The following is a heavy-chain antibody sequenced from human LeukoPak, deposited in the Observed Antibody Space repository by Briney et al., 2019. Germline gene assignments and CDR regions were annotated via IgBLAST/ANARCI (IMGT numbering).Heavy chain of an antibody. CDR3: ARGQRWLQSPQYYYYYMDV. D-gene: IGHD5-24*01. CDR2: INHSGST. Sequence: SETLSLTCAVYGGSFSGYYWSWIRQPPGKGLEWMGEINHSGSTNYNPSLKSRVTISVDTSKNQFSLKLSSVTAADTAVYYCARGQRWLQSPQYYYYYMDVWGKGTTVTVSS. V-gene: IGHV4-34*01. J-gene: IGHJ6*03. CDR1: GGSFSGYY.